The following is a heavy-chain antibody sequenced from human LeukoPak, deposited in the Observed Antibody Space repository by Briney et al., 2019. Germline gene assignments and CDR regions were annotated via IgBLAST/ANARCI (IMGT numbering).Heavy chain of an antibody. J-gene: IGHJ5*02. CDR3: AKDGRVKNWFDP. CDR1: GFTFSSYS. V-gene: IGHV3-23*01. CDR2: ISGSGGST. D-gene: IGHD1-14*01. Sequence: GGSLRLSCAASGFTFSSYSMNWVRQAPGKGLEWVSAISGSGGSTYYADSVKGRFTISRDNSKNTLYLQMNSLRAEDTAVYYCAKDGRVKNWFDPWGQGTLVTVSS.